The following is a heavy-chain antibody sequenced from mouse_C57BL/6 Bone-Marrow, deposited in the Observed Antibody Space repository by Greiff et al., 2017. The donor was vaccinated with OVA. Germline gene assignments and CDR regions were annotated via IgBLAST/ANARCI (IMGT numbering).Heavy chain of an antibody. CDR2: ISSGGSYT. J-gene: IGHJ3*01. D-gene: IGHD2-3*01. V-gene: IGHV5-6*01. CDR3: AADDGYPWFAY. Sequence: DVHLVESGGDLVKPGGSLKLSCAASGFTFSSYGMSWVRQTPDKRLEWVATISSGGSYTYYPDSVKGRFTISRDNAKNTLYLQMSSLKSEDTAMYYCAADDGYPWFAYWGQGTLVTVSA. CDR1: GFTFSSYG.